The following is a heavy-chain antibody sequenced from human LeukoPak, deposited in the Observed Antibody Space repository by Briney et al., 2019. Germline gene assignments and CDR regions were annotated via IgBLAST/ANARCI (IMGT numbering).Heavy chain of an antibody. V-gene: IGHV4-30-2*01. J-gene: IGHJ6*02. D-gene: IGHD2-2*01. CDR1: GGSISSGGYS. Sequence: PSQTLSLTCAVSGGSISSGGYSWSWIRQPPGKGLEWIGYIYHSGSTYYNPSLKSRVTISVDTSKNQFSLKLSSVTAADTAVYYCARVHIVVVPAANGDYYGMDVWGQGTTVTVSS. CDR3: ARVHIVVVPAANGDYYGMDV. CDR2: IYHSGST.